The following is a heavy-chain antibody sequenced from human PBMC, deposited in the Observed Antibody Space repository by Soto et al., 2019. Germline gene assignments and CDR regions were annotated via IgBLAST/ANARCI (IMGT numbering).Heavy chain of an antibody. Sequence: EVQLLESGGGLVQPGGSLRLSCAASGFTFSSYAMSWVRQAPGKGLEWVSAISGSGGSTYYADSVKGRFTISRDNSKNTLYLQMKSLRAEDTAVYYCATTVYYAAAGTPYYWGQGTLVTVSS. D-gene: IGHD6-13*01. J-gene: IGHJ4*02. V-gene: IGHV3-23*01. CDR2: ISGSGGST. CDR1: GFTFSSYA. CDR3: ATTVYYAAAGTPYY.